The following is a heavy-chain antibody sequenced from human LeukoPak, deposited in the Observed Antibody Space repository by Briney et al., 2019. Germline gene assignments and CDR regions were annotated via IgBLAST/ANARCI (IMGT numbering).Heavy chain of an antibody. V-gene: IGHV3-9*03. J-gene: IGHJ4*02. Sequence: GGSLRLSCAASGFTVSDNYMSWVRQAPGKGLEWVSGINWNSGTIGYADSVKGRFTISRDNAKNSLSLQMNSLRAEDMALYYCAKAGEYSSSSLAFFDYWGQGTLVTVSS. CDR3: AKAGEYSSSSLAFFDY. D-gene: IGHD6-6*01. CDR2: INWNSGTI. CDR1: GFTVSDNY.